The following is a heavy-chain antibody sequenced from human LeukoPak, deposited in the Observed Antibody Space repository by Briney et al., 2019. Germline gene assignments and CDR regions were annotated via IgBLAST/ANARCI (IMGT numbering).Heavy chain of an antibody. J-gene: IGHJ4*02. CDR3: AKRLSWVKGSHDYFDY. V-gene: IGHV3-30*18. CDR1: GFTFSSYG. CDR2: ISYDGSHK. Sequence: GGSLRLSCAASGFTFSSYGMHWVRQAPGKGLEWVAVISYDGSHKYSADSVKGRFTISRDNSKNTLYLQMNSLRAEDTAVYYCAKRLSWVKGSHDYFDYWGQGTLVTVSS. D-gene: IGHD1-26*01.